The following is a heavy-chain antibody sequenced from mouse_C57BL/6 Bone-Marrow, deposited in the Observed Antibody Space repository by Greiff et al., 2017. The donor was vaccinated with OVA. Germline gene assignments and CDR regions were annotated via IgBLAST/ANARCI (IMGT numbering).Heavy chain of an antibody. J-gene: IGHJ3*01. Sequence: LQQSGAELARPGASVKLSCKASGYTFTSYGISWVKQRTGQGLEWIGEIYPRSGNTYYNEKFKGKATLTADKSSSTAYMELRSLTSEDSAVYFCARDYANWAWFAYWGQGTLVTVSA. CDR1: GYTFTSYG. V-gene: IGHV1-81*01. CDR2: IYPRSGNT. D-gene: IGHD2-1*01. CDR3: ARDYANWAWFAY.